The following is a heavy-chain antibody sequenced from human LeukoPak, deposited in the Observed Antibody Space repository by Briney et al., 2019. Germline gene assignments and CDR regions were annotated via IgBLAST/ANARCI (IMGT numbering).Heavy chain of an antibody. V-gene: IGHV4-4*07. J-gene: IGHJ6*03. CDR2: ILLTGNT. D-gene: IGHD3-22*01. Sequence: AETLSLTCSVSGGAIISYYWSWIRQPAGKGPEWIGRILLTGNTDYNHSLNTRVTMSTDLSKKQFSLRLRSVTAADTAVYYCARLKFYDSTGYSPGYYMDVWGKGTAVTVSS. CDR3: ARLKFYDSTGYSPGYYMDV. CDR1: GGAIISYY.